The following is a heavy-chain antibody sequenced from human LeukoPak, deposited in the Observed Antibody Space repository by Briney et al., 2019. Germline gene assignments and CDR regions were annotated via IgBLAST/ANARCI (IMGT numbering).Heavy chain of an antibody. V-gene: IGHV3-23*01. CDR2: ISGSGGST. Sequence: PGGSLRLPCAASGFTFSSYAMSWVRQAPGEGLEWVSAISGSGGSTYYADSVKGRFTISRDNSKNTLYLQMNSLRAEDTAVYYCATHLITMVRGVITLYYFDYWGQGTLVTVSS. J-gene: IGHJ4*02. CDR3: ATHLITMVRGVITLYYFDY. CDR1: GFTFSSYA. D-gene: IGHD3-10*01.